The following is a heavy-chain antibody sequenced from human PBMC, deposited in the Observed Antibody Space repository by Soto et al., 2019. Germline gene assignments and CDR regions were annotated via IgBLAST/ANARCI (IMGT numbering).Heavy chain of an antibody. CDR3: ATTVTDFIPAGVY. Sequence: SLRLSCAASGFTFSSYGMHWVRQAPGKGLEWVAVIWYDGSNKYYADSVKGRFTISRDNSKNTLYLQMNSLRAEDTAVYYCATTVTDFIPAGVYWGQGTLVTVSS. D-gene: IGHD4-17*01. V-gene: IGHV3-33*01. J-gene: IGHJ4*02. CDR2: IWYDGSNK. CDR1: GFTFSSYG.